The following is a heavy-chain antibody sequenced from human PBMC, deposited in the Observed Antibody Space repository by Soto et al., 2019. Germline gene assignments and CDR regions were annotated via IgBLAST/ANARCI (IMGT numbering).Heavy chain of an antibody. CDR3: VRDWRDGYDHSFNH. CDR1: GFTFNSYY. D-gene: IGHD5-12*01. J-gene: IGHJ4*02. Sequence: EVQLVESGGGLVQPGGSLRLSCAASGFTFNSYYMSWVRQAPGEGREWVANIKPDGSEKYYVDSVEGRFTISRDNARNSLYLQMNSLRAEDTAVYYCVRDWRDGYDHSFNHWGQGTPVTVSS. CDR2: IKPDGSEK. V-gene: IGHV3-7*03.